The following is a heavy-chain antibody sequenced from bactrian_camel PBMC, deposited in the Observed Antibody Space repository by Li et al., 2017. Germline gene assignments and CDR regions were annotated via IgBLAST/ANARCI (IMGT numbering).Heavy chain of an antibody. CDR1: GFSFSTWC. J-gene: IGHJ4*01. CDR3: AAEDCSGTVVETPENY. Sequence: HVQLVESGGDSVQAGGSLRLSCTTSGFSFSTWCMGWFRESPGKKREALGSIDSEGGTTYAESVKGRFTISQDNAKNTLYLQMNSLKPEDTAMYYCAAEDCSGTVVETPENYWGQGTQVTVS. D-gene: IGHD6*01. CDR2: IDSEGGT. V-gene: IGHV3S53*01.